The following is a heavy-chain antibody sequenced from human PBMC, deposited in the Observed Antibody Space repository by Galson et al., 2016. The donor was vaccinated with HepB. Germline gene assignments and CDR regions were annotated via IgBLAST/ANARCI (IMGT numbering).Heavy chain of an antibody. J-gene: IGHJ4*02. CDR3: ARMSYFDISGYDYYFDY. V-gene: IGHV4-59*01. D-gene: IGHD3-22*01. Sequence: TLSLTCTVSGGSINPYYWTWIRQTPGKGLEWIGYISHTGSTHYNPSLKSRVTISVDTSKNQFSLKLLSVTAADTAVYYCARMSYFDISGYDYYFDYWGQGTLVTVSS. CDR1: GGSINPYY. CDR2: ISHTGST.